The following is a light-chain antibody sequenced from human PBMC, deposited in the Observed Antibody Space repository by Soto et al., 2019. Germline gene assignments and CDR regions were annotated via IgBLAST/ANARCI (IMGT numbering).Light chain of an antibody. CDR3: SSYTSPTTYV. V-gene: IGLV2-14*01. CDR1: SSGVGAYNY. Sequence: SVLTQPASVSGSPGQSITISPPGTSSGVGAYNYDSWYQQYPGEAPKVIIYDVSHRPAGVSNRFSGSKSGNTASLTISGLQTQDEADYYCSSYTSPTTYVFGTGNKVTVL. J-gene: IGLJ1*01. CDR2: DVS.